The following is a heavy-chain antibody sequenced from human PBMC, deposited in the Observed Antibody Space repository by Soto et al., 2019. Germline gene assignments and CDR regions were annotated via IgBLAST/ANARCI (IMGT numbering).Heavy chain of an antibody. CDR2: ISAYNGNT. V-gene: IGHV1-18*01. Sequence: QVQLVQSGAEVKKPGASVKVSCKASGYTFTSYGISWVRQAPGQGLEWMGWISAYNGNTNYAQKLQGRVTMTTDTSTSTAYMELRSLRYDDTAVYYCARAPDYGDYDGYLDYWGQGTLVTVSS. CDR3: ARAPDYGDYDGYLDY. J-gene: IGHJ4*02. D-gene: IGHD4-17*01. CDR1: GYTFTSYG.